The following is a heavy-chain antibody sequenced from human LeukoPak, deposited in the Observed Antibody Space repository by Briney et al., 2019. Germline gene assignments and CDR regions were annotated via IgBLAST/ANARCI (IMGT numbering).Heavy chain of an antibody. V-gene: IGHV3-74*01. CDR3: ARDGYYYDSSGYYHWYFDL. Sequence: PGGSLTLSCAASGFTFSSSCMHWVRQAPGKGLVSVSCINCDGSRTSYADSVKGRVTISRDNAKNTLYLQMNSLRAEDTAVYYCARDGYYYDSSGYYHWYFDLWGRGTLVTVSS. J-gene: IGHJ2*01. CDR1: GFTFSSSC. D-gene: IGHD3-22*01. CDR2: INCDGSRT.